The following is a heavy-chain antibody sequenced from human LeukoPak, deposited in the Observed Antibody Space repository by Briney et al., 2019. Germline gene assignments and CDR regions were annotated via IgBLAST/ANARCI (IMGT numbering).Heavy chain of an antibody. V-gene: IGHV4-59*01. CDR1: GGSISTYY. CDR2: IYYSGTT. D-gene: IGHD6-13*01. J-gene: IGHJ4*02. CDR3: ARGDYSSSWYYFNY. Sequence: SETLSLTCTVSGGSISTYYWSWIRPPPGKGREWIGYIYYSGTTNFNPTLASRVTIPVDRSKNQFSLRLSSVTAADTAVYYCARGDYSSSWYYFNYWGEGTLVTVSS.